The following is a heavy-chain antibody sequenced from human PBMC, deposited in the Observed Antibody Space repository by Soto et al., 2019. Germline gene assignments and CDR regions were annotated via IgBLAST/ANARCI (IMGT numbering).Heavy chain of an antibody. V-gene: IGHV1-18*01. CDR2: ISAYNGNT. CDR1: GYTFTSYG. CDR3: ARVKYYYGSGSYYYFDY. Sequence: QVQLVQSGAEVKKPGASVNVSCKASGYTFTSYGISWVRKAPGPGLEWMGWISAYNGNTNYAQKRQGRVTMTTDTSTSTAYMELRSLRSDDTAVYYCARVKYYYGSGSYYYFDYWVQGTLVTVSS. D-gene: IGHD3-10*01. J-gene: IGHJ4*02.